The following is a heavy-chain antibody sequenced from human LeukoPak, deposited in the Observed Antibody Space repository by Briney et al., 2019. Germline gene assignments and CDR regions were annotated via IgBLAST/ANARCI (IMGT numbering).Heavy chain of an antibody. CDR3: AKDRLMVRGGTDY. V-gene: IGHV3-30*18. Sequence: GGSLRLSCAASGFTFSSYGMHWVRQAPGKGLEWVAVISYDGSNKYYADSVKGRFTIPRDNSKNTLYLQMNSLRAEDTAVYYCAKDRLMVRGGTDYWGQGTLVTVSS. CDR1: GFTFSSYG. D-gene: IGHD3-10*01. J-gene: IGHJ4*02. CDR2: ISYDGSNK.